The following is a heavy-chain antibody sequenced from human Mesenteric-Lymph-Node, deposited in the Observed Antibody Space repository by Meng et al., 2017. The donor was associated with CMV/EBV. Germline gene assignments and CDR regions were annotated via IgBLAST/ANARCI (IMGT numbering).Heavy chain of an antibody. J-gene: IGHJ4*02. CDR2: ISWQSGTI. CDR1: GFTFSNYA. D-gene: IGHD6-19*01. CDR3: GRAVAGTVDS. Sequence: SLKISCAASGFTFSNYAMHWVRQAPGKGPEWVSGISWQSGTIGYADSVKGRFTISRDNAKNSLYLQMNSLKVEDTALYYCGRAVAGTVDSWGQGTLVTVSS. V-gene: IGHV3-9*01.